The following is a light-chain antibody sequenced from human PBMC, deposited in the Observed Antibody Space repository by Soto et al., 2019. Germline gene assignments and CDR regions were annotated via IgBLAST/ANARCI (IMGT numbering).Light chain of an antibody. CDR1: QSVSSY. CDR2: DAS. V-gene: IGKV3-11*01. CDR3: QQRRSWPPTIT. Sequence: EIVLTQSPATLSLSPGERATHSCRASQSVSSYLAWYQQKPGQAPRLLIYDASNRATGIPARFSGSGSGTDFTLTISSLEPEDFAVYYCQQRRSWPPTITFGQGTRLEIK. J-gene: IGKJ5*01.